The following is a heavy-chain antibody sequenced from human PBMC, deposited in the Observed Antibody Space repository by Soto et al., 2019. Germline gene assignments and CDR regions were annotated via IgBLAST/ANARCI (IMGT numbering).Heavy chain of an antibody. CDR3: TQPGSAPWY. CDR2: IFWNDDK. J-gene: IGHJ4*02. D-gene: IGHD6-25*01. V-gene: IGHV2-5*01. Sequence: SGPTLVNPTQTLTLTCTFSGFSLSTSGVGVGWIRQPPGKAPEWLALIFWNDDKRYSPSLKSRLTITKDTSENQVVLTMTNMDPMDTATYYCTQPGSAPWYCGQRTLVTVSS. CDR1: GFSLSTSGVG.